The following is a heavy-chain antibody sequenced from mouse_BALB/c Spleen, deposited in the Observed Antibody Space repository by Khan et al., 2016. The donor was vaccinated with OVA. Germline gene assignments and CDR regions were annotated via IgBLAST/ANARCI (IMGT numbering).Heavy chain of an antibody. J-gene: IGHJ3*01. V-gene: IGHV2-2*02. CDR3: ARRGYDYGRGAWFAY. CDR1: GFSLTNYS. Sequence: QVQLKESGPGLVQPSQSLSITCTVSGFSLTNYSVHWVRQSPGKGLEWLGVIWSAGSTDYNAASISRLSTSKDNSRSQLFFKMNSLQPNDTAIYYCARRGYDYGRGAWFAYWGQGTLVTVSA. CDR2: IWSAGST. D-gene: IGHD2-4*01.